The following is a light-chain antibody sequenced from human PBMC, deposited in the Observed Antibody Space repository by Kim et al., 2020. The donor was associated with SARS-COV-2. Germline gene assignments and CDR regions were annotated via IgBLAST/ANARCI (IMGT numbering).Light chain of an antibody. CDR3: QQYGSSTGFT. CDR1: QRVSSSY. CDR2: GAS. J-gene: IGKJ3*01. Sequence: PGERASLSCRASQRVSSSYLAWYQQKPGQAPRLLIYGASSRATGIPDRFSGSGSGTDFTLTISRLEPEDFAVYYCQQYGSSTGFTFGPGTKVDIK. V-gene: IGKV3-20*01.